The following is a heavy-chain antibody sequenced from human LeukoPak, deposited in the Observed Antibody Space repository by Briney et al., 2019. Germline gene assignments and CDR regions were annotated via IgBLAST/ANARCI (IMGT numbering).Heavy chain of an antibody. CDR2: IIPIFGTA. V-gene: IGHV1-69*05. CDR1: GGTFSSYA. Sequence: GASVKVSCKASGGTFSSYAISWVRQAPGQGLEWMGRIIPIFGTANYAQKFQGRVTITTDESTSTAYMELSSLRSEDTAVYYCARSLLWFGEERYYFDYWGQGILVTVSS. D-gene: IGHD3-10*01. J-gene: IGHJ4*02. CDR3: ARSLLWFGEERYYFDY.